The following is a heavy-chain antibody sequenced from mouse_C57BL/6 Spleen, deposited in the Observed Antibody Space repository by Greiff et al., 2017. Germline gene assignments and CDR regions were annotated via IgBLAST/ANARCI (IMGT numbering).Heavy chain of an antibody. V-gene: IGHV2-2*01. CDR1: GFSLTSYG. Sequence: VKLVESGPGLVQPSQSLSITCTVSGFSLTSYGVHWVRQSPGKGLEWLGVIWSGGSTDYNAAFISRLSISKDNSKSQVFFKMNSLQADDTAIYYCARDLTSHGYAMDYWGQGTSVTVSS. J-gene: IGHJ4*01. CDR2: IWSGGST. CDR3: ARDLTSHGYAMDY.